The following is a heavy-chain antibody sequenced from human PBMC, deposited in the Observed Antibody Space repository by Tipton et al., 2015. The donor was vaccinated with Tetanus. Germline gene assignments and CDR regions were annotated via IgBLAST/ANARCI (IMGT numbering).Heavy chain of an antibody. CDR1: GYTFTGYY. V-gene: IGHV1-2*05. CDR2: INPNSGGT. Sequence: QLVQSGAEVKKPGASVKVSCKASGYTFTGYYMQWVRQAPGQGLEWMGRINPNSGGTNFAQKSQGRVTMTRDTSISTAYMELSRRSSDDTVVYYCARTRRAAAGNDACDIWGQGTRFTVSS. D-gene: IGHD6-13*01. CDR3: ARTRRAAAGNDACDI. J-gene: IGHJ3*02.